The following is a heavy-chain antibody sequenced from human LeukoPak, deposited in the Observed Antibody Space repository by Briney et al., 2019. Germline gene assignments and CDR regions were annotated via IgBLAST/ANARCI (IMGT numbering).Heavy chain of an antibody. J-gene: IGHJ4*02. V-gene: IGHV4-61*02. CDR1: GGSISSGSYY. CDR3: ARGPGGSSSSDFDY. D-gene: IGHD6-6*01. CDR2: IYTSGST. Sequence: SETLSLTCTVSGGSISSGSYYWSWIRQPAGKGLEWIGRIYTSGSTNYNPSLKSRVSISVDTSKNQFSLKLSSVTAADTAVYYCARGPGGSSSSDFDYWGQGTLVTVSS.